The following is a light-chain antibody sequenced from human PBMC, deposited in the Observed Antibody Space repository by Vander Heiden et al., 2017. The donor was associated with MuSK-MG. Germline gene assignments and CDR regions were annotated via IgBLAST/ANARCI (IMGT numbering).Light chain of an antibody. CDR3: SSYTSSSTPV. Sequence: QSALTQPPSVSGAPGHSITLSCTGTSSDVGRYNYVSWYQQHPGKAPKLMIDDVSNRPSGVSHRFSGSKSGNTASLTISGLQAEDEADYYCSSYTSSSTPVFGGGTKLTVL. CDR2: DVS. CDR1: SSDVGRYNY. V-gene: IGLV2-14*03. J-gene: IGLJ2*01.